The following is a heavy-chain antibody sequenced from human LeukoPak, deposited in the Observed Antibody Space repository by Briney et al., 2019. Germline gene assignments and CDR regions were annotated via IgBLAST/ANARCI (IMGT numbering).Heavy chain of an antibody. D-gene: IGHD1-1*01. CDR1: GGSFSGYY. Sequence: SETLSLTCAVYGGSFSGYYWSWIRQPPGKGLEWIGEINHSGSTNYNPSLTSRVTISVDTSKNQFSLKLSSVTAADTAVYYCARGYTAPRRGPFDYWGQGTLVTVSS. CDR2: INHSGST. V-gene: IGHV4-34*01. CDR3: ARGYTAPRRGPFDY. J-gene: IGHJ4*02.